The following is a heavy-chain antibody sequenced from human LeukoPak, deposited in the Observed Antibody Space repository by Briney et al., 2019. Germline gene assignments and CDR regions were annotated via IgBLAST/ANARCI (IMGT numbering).Heavy chain of an antibody. CDR1: GGSISSGGYY. CDR3: ARGRAAAGIFYWFDP. Sequence: PSETLSLTCSVSGGSISSGGYYWSWIRQHPGTGLEWIGYSYYSGNTYYNPPLKSRVIISVGTSQNQFSLKLNSVTAADTAVYYCARGRAAAGIFYWFDPWGQGTLVTVSS. V-gene: IGHV4-31*03. CDR2: SYYSGNT. D-gene: IGHD6-13*01. J-gene: IGHJ5*02.